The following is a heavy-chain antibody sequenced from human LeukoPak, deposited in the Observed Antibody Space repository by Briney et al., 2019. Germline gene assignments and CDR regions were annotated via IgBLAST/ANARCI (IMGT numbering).Heavy chain of an antibody. V-gene: IGHV4-34*01. CDR1: GGSFSGYY. Sequence: SETLSLTCAVYGGSFSGYYWSWIRQPPGKGLEWIGEINHSGSTNYNPSLKSRVTISVDTSKNQFSLKLSSVTAADTAVYYCARGFYYDFWSGYYQYNWFDPWGLGTLVTVSS. J-gene: IGHJ5*02. CDR2: INHSGST. CDR3: ARGFYYDFWSGYYQYNWFDP. D-gene: IGHD3-3*01.